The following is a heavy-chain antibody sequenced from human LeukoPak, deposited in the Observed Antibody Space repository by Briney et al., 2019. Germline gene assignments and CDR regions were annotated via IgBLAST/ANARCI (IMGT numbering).Heavy chain of an antibody. J-gene: IGHJ6*02. CDR3: AKDPGYYGSGSYYNLGDYYYGMDV. CDR2: ISYGGSNK. V-gene: IGHV3-30*18. D-gene: IGHD3-10*01. CDR1: GFTFSSYG. Sequence: GGSLRLSCAASGFTFSSYGMHWVRQAPGKGLEWVAVISYGGSNKYYADSVKGRFTISRDNSKNTLYLQMNSLRAEDTAVYYCAKDPGYYGSGSYYNLGDYYYGMDVWGQGTTVTVSS.